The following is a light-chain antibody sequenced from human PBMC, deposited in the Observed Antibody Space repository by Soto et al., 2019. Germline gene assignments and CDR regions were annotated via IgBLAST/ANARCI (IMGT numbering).Light chain of an antibody. CDR2: GAS. V-gene: IGKV3-20*01. J-gene: IGKJ1*01. CDR1: QSVSSSY. CDR3: QQYGSSPRT. Sequence: IVFTQSPCSLSLSQGERATLSCGASQSVSSSYLAWYQQKPGQAPRLLIYGASTRATGIPDRFSGSGSGTDFTLTISRLETEDFAVYYCQQYGSSPRTFGQGTKVDNK.